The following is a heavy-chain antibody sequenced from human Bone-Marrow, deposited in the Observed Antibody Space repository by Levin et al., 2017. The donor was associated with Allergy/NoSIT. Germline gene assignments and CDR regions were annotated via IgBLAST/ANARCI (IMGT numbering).Heavy chain of an antibody. D-gene: IGHD2-2*01. CDR3: ASPSIGIVGAPAANYFAY. Sequence: NPSETLSLTCFISGGSFTSTTDYWGWIRQPPGKGLEWIGTIYNRGSTYYNPSLKSRVTISLDTSKKQFSLKLTSVTAADTAVYYCASPSIGIVGAPAANYFAYWGQGNLVTVSS. J-gene: IGHJ4*02. CDR2: IYNRGST. CDR1: GGSFTSTTDY. V-gene: IGHV4-39*01.